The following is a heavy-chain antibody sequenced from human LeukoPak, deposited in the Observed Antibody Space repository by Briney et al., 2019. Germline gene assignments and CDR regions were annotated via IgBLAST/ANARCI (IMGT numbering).Heavy chain of an antibody. CDR1: GYTFTSYG. CDR3: ARAPMVRGVTRRVSGPKTGYMDV. J-gene: IGHJ6*03. D-gene: IGHD3-10*01. V-gene: IGHV1-18*01. Sequence: GASVKVSCKASGYTFTSYGISWVRQAPGQGLEWMGWISAYKGNTNYAQKLQGRVTMTTDTSTSTAYMELSSLRSEDTAVYYCARAPMVRGVTRRVSGPKTGYMDVWGKGTTVTVSS. CDR2: ISAYKGNT.